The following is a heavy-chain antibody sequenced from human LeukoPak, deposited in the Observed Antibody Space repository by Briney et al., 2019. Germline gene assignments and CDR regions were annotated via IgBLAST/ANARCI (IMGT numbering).Heavy chain of an antibody. J-gene: IGHJ4*02. Sequence: GGSLRLSCAASGFTFSSYGMHWVRQAPGKGLEWVALIWYDGSNKHYADSVKGRFTISRDNSKNTLYLQMNSLRAEDTALYYCARGSVYNGGSFDYWGQGTLVTVSS. CDR2: IWYDGSNK. V-gene: IGHV3-33*01. D-gene: IGHD5/OR15-5a*01. CDR1: GFTFSSYG. CDR3: ARGSVYNGGSFDY.